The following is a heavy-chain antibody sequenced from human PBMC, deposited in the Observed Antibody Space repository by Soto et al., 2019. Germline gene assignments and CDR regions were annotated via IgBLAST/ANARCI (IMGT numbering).Heavy chain of an antibody. J-gene: IGHJ3*02. V-gene: IGHV1-18*01. CDR2: ISAYNGNT. D-gene: IGHD2-15*01. CDR3: ASTTNCSGGSCYPSGAFDI. Sequence: QVQLVQSGAEVKKPGASVKVSCKASGYTFTSYGISWVRQAPGQGLEWMGWISAYNGNTNYAQKLQGRVTMTTDTSTTTAYMELRSLRSDDTAVYYCASTTNCSGGSCYPSGAFDIWAQVTIVTVSS. CDR1: GYTFTSYG.